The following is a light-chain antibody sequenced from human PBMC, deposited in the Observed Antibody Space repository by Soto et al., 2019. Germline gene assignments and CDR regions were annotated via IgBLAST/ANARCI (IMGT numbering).Light chain of an antibody. Sequence: QSALTQPPSASGSPGQSVTISCTGTSTDVGAYNFVSWYQQLSREPHQLMIYEVSKRPSGVPDRFSGSKSGNTASLTVSGLQAEDEADYYCSSYAGSNNLGVFGTGTKVTVL. V-gene: IGLV2-8*01. CDR1: STDVGAYNF. J-gene: IGLJ1*01. CDR3: SSYAGSNNLGV. CDR2: EVS.